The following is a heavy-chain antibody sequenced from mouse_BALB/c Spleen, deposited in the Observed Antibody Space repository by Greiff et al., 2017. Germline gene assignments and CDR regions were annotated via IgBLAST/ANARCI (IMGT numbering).Heavy chain of an antibody. V-gene: IGHV1S81*02. Sequence: QVQLKQPGAELVKPGASVKLSCKASGYTFTSYYMYWVKQRPGQGLEWIGGINPSNGGTNFNEKFKSKATLTVDKSSSTAYMQLSSLTSEDSAVYYCTRGELGEAMDYWGQGTSVTVSS. CDR2: INPSNGGT. J-gene: IGHJ4*01. CDR1: GYTFTSYY. D-gene: IGHD4-1*01. CDR3: TRGELGEAMDY.